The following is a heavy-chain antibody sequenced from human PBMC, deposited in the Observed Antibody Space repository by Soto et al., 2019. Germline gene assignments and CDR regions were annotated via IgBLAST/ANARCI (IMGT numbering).Heavy chain of an antibody. V-gene: IGHV1-69*01. CDR1: GGTFSSYA. Sequence: QVQLVQSGAEVKKPGSSVKVSCKASGGTFSSYAISWVRQAPGQGLDWMGGIIPIFGTANYAQKFQGRVTITADESTSTAYMDLSSLRSEDTDVYYCARGPDYDYVWGSSFDYWGQGTLVTVSS. J-gene: IGHJ4*02. D-gene: IGHD3-16*01. CDR3: ARGPDYDYVWGSSFDY. CDR2: IIPIFGTA.